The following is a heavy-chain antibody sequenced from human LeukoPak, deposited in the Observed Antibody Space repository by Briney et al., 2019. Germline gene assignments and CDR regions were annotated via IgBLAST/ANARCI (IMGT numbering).Heavy chain of an antibody. CDR2: INPRDGET. CDR3: ARGQYYYGSGSYQNYMDV. V-gene: IGHV1-2*06. J-gene: IGHJ6*03. Sequence: ASVKVSCKASGYNFAGYYIHWVRQAPGQGLEWMGRINPRDGETSFAQKFQGRVTMTRDTSISTAYMELSRLRSDDTAVYYCARGQYYYGSGSYQNYMDVWGKGTTVTISS. CDR1: GYNFAGYY. D-gene: IGHD3-10*01.